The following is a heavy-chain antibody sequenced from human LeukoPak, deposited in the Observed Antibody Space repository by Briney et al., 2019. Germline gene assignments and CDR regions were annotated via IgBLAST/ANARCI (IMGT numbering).Heavy chain of an antibody. Sequence: SETLSPTCTVSGGSIRSSSYYWGWIRQPPGKGLEWIGSIYYSGGTYYNPSLKSRVTISVDTSKSQSSLKLSSVTAADTAVYYCARHAPDIVVVPAAISAFDIWGQGTMVTVSS. D-gene: IGHD2-2*02. CDR3: ARHAPDIVVVPAAISAFDI. CDR2: IYYSGGT. J-gene: IGHJ3*02. CDR1: GGSIRSSSYY. V-gene: IGHV4-39*07.